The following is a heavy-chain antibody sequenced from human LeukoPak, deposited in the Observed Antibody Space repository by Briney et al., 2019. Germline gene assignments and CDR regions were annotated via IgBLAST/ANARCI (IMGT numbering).Heavy chain of an antibody. D-gene: IGHD5-24*01. V-gene: IGHV4-59*01. CDR1: GGSFSGYY. J-gene: IGHJ4*02. CDR2: IYYSGST. Sequence: PSETLSLTCAVYGGSFSGYYWSWIRQPPGKGLEWIGYIYYSGSTNYNPSLKSRVTISVDTSKNQFSLKLSSVTAADTAVYYCARRGRDGYGFDYWGQGTLVTVSS. CDR3: ARRGRDGYGFDY.